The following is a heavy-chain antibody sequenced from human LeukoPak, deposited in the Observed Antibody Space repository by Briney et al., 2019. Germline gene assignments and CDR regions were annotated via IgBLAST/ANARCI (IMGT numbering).Heavy chain of an antibody. Sequence: SETLSLTCAVYGGSFSGYYWSWIRQPPGKGLEWIGEINHSGSTNYNPSLKSRVTISVDTSKSQFSLKLSSVTAADTAVYYCARGRITMVRGVISYFDYWGQGTLVTVSS. V-gene: IGHV4-34*01. CDR2: INHSGST. D-gene: IGHD3-10*01. CDR3: ARGRITMVRGVISYFDY. CDR1: GGSFSGYY. J-gene: IGHJ4*02.